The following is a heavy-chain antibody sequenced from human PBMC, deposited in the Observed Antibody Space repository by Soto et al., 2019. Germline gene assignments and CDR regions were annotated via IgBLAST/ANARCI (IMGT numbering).Heavy chain of an antibody. CDR2: IYHSGNT. V-gene: IGHV4-4*02. CDR3: ARDSRTGCSSTDCYMS. D-gene: IGHD2-2*01. J-gene: IGHJ5*02. Sequence: ASETLSLTCAVSGDSISSGAWWSWVLPSPGKGLQWIGEIYHSGNTRNNTSLKRRVTMSVDKYNNQFSLNLMSVTAADTATYYCARDSRTGCSSTDCYMSWGRGILVTVSS. CDR1: GDSISSGAW.